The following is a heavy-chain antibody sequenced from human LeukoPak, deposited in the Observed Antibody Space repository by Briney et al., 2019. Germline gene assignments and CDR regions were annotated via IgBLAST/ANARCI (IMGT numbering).Heavy chain of an antibody. CDR2: ISSDSRII. D-gene: IGHD1-26*01. Sequence: GGSLRPSCAASGFTFRTYNMNWVRQAPGKGLEWVSFISSDSRIIYYADSVKGRFTVSRDNAKNSLYLQMNSLRDEDTAVYYCARNPAGIGDYWGQGSLVTVSS. CDR1: GFTFRTYN. J-gene: IGHJ4*02. CDR3: ARNPAGIGDY. V-gene: IGHV3-48*02.